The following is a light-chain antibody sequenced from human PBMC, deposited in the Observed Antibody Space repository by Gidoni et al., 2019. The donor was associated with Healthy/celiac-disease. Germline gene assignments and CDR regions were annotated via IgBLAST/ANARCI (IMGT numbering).Light chain of an antibody. CDR1: QSVLYRSNNKNY. V-gene: IGKV4-1*01. CDR3: QQYYSTPWT. J-gene: IGKJ1*01. CDR2: WAS. Sequence: DTVMIQSPDSLAVPLGERATINCKSTQSVLYRSNNKNYLAWYKQKPGQPPKLLIYWASTRESGVPDRFSGSGSGTDFTLTISSLQAEDVAVYYCQQYYSTPWTFGQGTKVEIK.